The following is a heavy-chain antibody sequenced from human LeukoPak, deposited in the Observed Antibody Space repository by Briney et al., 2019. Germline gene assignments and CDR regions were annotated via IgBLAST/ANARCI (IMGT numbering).Heavy chain of an antibody. V-gene: IGHV3-30*04. D-gene: IGHD2-21*01. Sequence: GRSLRLSCAASGFTFSSYAMHWVRQAPGQGLEWVAVISSDGNSKHYGDSVRGRFTISRDNSKNTLWLQMSSLRAEDTALYYCARERADAIGAFDSWGQGTLITVSS. CDR1: GFTFSSYA. CDR2: ISSDGNSK. J-gene: IGHJ4*02. CDR3: ARERADAIGAFDS.